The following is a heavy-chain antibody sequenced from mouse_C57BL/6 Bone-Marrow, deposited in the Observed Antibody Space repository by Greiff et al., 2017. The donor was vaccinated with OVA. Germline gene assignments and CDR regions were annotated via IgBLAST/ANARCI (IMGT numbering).Heavy chain of an antibody. J-gene: IGHJ1*03. CDR3: ARHSNLWYFDV. CDR1: GYTFTSYW. CDR2: IYPSDSET. V-gene: IGHV1-61*01. D-gene: IGHD2-5*01. Sequence: QVQLQQPGAELVRPGSSVKLSCKASGYTFTSYWMDWVKQRPGQGLEWIGNIYPSDSETHYNQKFKDKATLTVDKSSSTAYMQLSSLTSEDSAVYYCARHSNLWYFDVWGTGTTVTVSS.